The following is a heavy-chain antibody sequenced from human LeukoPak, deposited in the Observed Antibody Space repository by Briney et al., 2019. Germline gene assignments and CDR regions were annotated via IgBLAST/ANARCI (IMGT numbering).Heavy chain of an antibody. J-gene: IGHJ5*02. CDR2: IYPGDSNT. D-gene: IGHD2-15*01. CDR1: GYSFTTYW. V-gene: IGHV5-51*01. Sequence: GESLKISCKDSGYSFTTYWIAWVRQMPGKGLEWMGIIYPGDSNTRYSPSFQGQVTISADKSINTAYLQWSSLKASDTAMYYCARHGGGGTCRSFWRGWFDPWGQGTLVTVSS. CDR3: ARHGGGGTCRSFWRGWFDP.